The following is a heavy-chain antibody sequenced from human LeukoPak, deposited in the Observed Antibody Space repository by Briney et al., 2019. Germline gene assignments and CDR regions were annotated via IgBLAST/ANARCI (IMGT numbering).Heavy chain of an antibody. D-gene: IGHD3-10*01. CDR2: INHSGST. J-gene: IGHJ1*01. V-gene: IGHV4-34*01. Sequence: GSLRLSCAASGFTFSSYSMNWVRQAPGKGLEWIGEINHSGSTNYNPSLKSRVTISVDTSKNQFSLKLSSVTAADTAVYYCARGRGSGSSRVRYFQHWGQGTLVTVSS. CDR1: GFTFSSYS. CDR3: ARGRGSGSSRVRYFQH.